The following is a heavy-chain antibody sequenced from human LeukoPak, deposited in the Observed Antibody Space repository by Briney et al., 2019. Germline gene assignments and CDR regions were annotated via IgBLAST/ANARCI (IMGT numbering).Heavy chain of an antibody. CDR3: TRRGYCSGGSCYSVDY. CDR1: GFTFSGSA. CDR2: IRSKANSYAT. D-gene: IGHD2-15*01. V-gene: IGHV3-73*01. Sequence: GGSLRLSCAASGFTFSGSAMHWVRQASGKGLEWVGRIRSKANSYATAYAASGKGRFTISRDDSKNTAYLQMNSLKTEDTAVYYCTRRGYCSGGSCYSVDYWGQGTLVTVSS. J-gene: IGHJ4*02.